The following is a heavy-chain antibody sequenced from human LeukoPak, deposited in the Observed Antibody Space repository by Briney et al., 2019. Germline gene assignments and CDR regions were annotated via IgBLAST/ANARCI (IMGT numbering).Heavy chain of an antibody. CDR3: ASVVPATWWTEIAAAGSYNWFDP. V-gene: IGHV4-39*07. CDR1: GGSISSSSYY. D-gene: IGHD6-13*01. J-gene: IGHJ5*02. Sequence: SETLSLTCTVSGGSISSSSYYWGWIRQPPGKGLEWIGSIYYSGSTYYNPSLKSRVTISVDTSKNQFSLKLSSVTAADTAVYYCASVVPATWWTEIAAAGSYNWFDPWGQGTLVTVSS. CDR2: IYYSGST.